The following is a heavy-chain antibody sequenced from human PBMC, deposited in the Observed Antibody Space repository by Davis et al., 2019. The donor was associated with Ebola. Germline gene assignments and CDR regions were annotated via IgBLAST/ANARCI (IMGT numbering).Heavy chain of an antibody. J-gene: IGHJ6*02. D-gene: IGHD3-16*01. CDR1: GGSISSYY. CDR3: AREGRGSSVGMDV. V-gene: IGHV4-59*01. CDR2: INHSGST. Sequence: SETLSLTCTVSGGSISSYYWSWIRQPPGKGLEWIGEINHSGSTNYNPSLASRVTISVDTSKNQFSLKLTSVTAADTAVYYCAREGRGSSVGMDVWGQGTTVTVSS.